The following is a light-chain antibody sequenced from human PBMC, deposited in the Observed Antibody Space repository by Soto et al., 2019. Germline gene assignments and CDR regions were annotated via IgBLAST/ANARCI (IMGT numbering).Light chain of an antibody. CDR3: QHYYTTPVT. CDR2: WAS. Sequence: DIVMTQSPDSLAVSLGERATINCKSSQSLLYSSNNKNKLAWYQQKPGQPPKLLIYWASTRESGVPDRFSGSGSGTDFTLTINSLQAEDVAVYYCQHYYTTPVTFGGGTKVEI. CDR1: QSLLYSSNNKNK. J-gene: IGKJ4*01. V-gene: IGKV4-1*01.